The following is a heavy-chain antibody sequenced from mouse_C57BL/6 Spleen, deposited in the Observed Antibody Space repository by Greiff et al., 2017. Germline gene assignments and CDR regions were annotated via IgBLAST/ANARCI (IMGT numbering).Heavy chain of an antibody. V-gene: IGHV1-55*01. J-gene: IGHJ4*01. CDR3: ARRGNWDDYAMDY. CDR2: IYPGRGST. D-gene: IGHD4-1*01. Sequence: VQLQQPGAELVKPGASVKMSCKASGYTFTSYWITWVKQRPGQGLEWIGDIYPGRGSTNYNEKFKGKATLAGDTSSSTAYLQLSSLKSEDTAVYYCARRGNWDDYAMDYWGQGTLVTVSA. CDR1: GYTFTSYW.